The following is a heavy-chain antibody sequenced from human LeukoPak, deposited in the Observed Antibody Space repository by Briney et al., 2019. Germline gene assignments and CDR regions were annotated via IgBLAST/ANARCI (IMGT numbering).Heavy chain of an antibody. CDR2: MKTDGTRI. CDR1: GFRFSNSW. V-gene: IGHV3-74*01. J-gene: IGHJ4*02. CDR3: ARGADHGGSYYPD. Sequence: GGSLRLSCGASGFRFSNSWKYWVRHGPGEGPVWVSRMKTDGTRIEYADSEKGRFTISRDNAKNTLFLQMSSRRVEDTAVYYCARGADHGGSYYPDWGQGTRVTVSS. D-gene: IGHD3-10*01.